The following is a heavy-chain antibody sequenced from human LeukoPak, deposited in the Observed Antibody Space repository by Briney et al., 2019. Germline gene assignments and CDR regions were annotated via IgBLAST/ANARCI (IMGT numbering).Heavy chain of an antibody. V-gene: IGHV1-46*01. J-gene: IGHJ4*02. CDR2: INPSGGST. CDR3: ARGHSSSPIHKNYFDY. CDR1: GYTFTSYY. D-gene: IGHD6-13*01. Sequence: ASVKVSCKASGYTFTSYYMHWVRQAPGQGLEWMGIINPSGGSTSYAQKFQGRVTMTRDMSTSTVYMELSSLRSEDTAVYYCARGHSSSPIHKNYFDYWGQGTLVTVSS.